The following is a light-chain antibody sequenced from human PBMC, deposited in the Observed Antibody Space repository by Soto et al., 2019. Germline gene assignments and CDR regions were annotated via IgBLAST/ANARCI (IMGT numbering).Light chain of an antibody. CDR3: QQRDIWPPLT. V-gene: IGKV3-11*01. CDR1: QSVGIY. J-gene: IGKJ4*01. Sequence: VLTQSPATLSLSPGERATLFCKASQSVGIYMGWFQQKPGQAPRVLTYDATNMAGGVPARFSGSGSGTDFTLTISSLEAEDSAVYYCQQRDIWPPLTFGGGTKLEIK. CDR2: DAT.